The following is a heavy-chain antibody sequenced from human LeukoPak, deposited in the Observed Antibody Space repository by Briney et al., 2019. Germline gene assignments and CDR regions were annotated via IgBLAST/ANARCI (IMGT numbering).Heavy chain of an antibody. CDR1: GYTLTELS. Sequence: ASVKVSCKVSGYTLTELSMHWVRQAPGKGLERMGGFDPEDGETIYAQKFQGRVTMTEDTSTDTAYMELSSLRSEDTAVYYCATELTRYNWNPTNNWFDPWGQGTLVTVSS. D-gene: IGHD1-20*01. CDR2: FDPEDGET. J-gene: IGHJ5*02. CDR3: ATELTRYNWNPTNNWFDP. V-gene: IGHV1-24*01.